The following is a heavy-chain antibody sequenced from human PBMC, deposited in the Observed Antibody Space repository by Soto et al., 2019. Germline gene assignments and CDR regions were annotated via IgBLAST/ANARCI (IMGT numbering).Heavy chain of an antibody. Sequence: PGESLKISCKASGYRFTSYWIGWVRQMPGKGLEWMGIIYPGDTDIRYRPSLQGQVTISADKSISTAYLQCSSLKASDTAIYYCARAIEMSRIGWFDPWGQGTLGTFSS. V-gene: IGHV5-51*01. CDR2: IYPGDTDI. CDR3: ARAIEMSRIGWFDP. CDR1: GYRFTSYW. J-gene: IGHJ5*02.